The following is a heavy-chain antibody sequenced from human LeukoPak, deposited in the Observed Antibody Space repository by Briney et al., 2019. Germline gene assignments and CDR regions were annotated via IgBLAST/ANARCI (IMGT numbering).Heavy chain of an antibody. J-gene: IGHJ6*02. CDR3: AWPRFRYGMDV. CDR2: INHSGST. V-gene: IGHV4-34*01. Sequence: PSETLSLTCAVDGGSFSGYYWSWIRQPPGKGLEWIGEINHSGSTNYNPSLKSRVTISVDTSKNQFSLKLSSVTAADTAVYYCAWPRFRYGMDVWGQGTTVTVSS. CDR1: GGSFSGYY.